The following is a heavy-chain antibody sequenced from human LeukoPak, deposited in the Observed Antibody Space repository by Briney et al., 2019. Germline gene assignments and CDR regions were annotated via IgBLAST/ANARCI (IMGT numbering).Heavy chain of an antibody. Sequence: PSETLSLTCTVSGGSISSSSYYWGWIRQPPGEGLEWIGSIYYSGSTYYNTSLKSRVTISVDTSKNQFSLNLTSVTAADTAVYYCARAMSIAARLQTIFDYWGQGTLVTVSS. CDR2: IYYSGST. CDR3: ARAMSIAARLQTIFDY. J-gene: IGHJ4*02. CDR1: GGSISSSSYY. V-gene: IGHV4-39*07. D-gene: IGHD6-6*01.